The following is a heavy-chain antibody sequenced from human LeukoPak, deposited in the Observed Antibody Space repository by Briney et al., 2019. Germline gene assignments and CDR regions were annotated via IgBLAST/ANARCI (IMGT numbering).Heavy chain of an antibody. CDR3: ARDPYSGNYGNYYYYYMDV. V-gene: IGHV3-21*01. D-gene: IGHD1-26*01. J-gene: IGHJ6*03. CDR1: GFTFSSYG. CDR2: ISSSSSYI. Sequence: GGSLRLSCAASGFTFSSYGMHWVRQAPGKGLEWVSSISSSSSYIYYADPVKGRFTISRDNAKNSLYLQMNSLRAEDTAVYYCARDPYSGNYGNYYYYYMDVWGKGTTVTISS.